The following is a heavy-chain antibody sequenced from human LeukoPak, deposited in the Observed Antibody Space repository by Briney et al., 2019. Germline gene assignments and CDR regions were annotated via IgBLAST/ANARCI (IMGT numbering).Heavy chain of an antibody. CDR2: ISGSGDNT. D-gene: IGHD3-16*01. V-gene: IGHV3-23*01. CDR3: AKGSLQYYFES. J-gene: IGHJ4*02. Sequence: GGSLRLSCAVSGFTFRTYDMSWVPQAPGQGLEWVSDISGSGDNTYYADAVKGRFTITRDNSKNTAYLQMNSLGDDDTAGYYCAKGSLQYYFESWGQGTLVTVSS. CDR1: GFTFRTYD.